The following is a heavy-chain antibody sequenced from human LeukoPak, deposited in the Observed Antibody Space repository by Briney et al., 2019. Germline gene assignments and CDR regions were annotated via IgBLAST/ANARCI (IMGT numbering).Heavy chain of an antibody. Sequence: GGSLRLSCAASGFTFSSYDMNWVRQAPGKGLEWVSYMTSSGSNIYYADSVRGRFTISRDNAKNSLYLQMNSLSAEDTAVYYCARDLSAASGFYSWGQGTLVTVSS. CDR1: GFTFSSYD. V-gene: IGHV3-48*03. D-gene: IGHD3-22*01. CDR2: MTSSGSNI. J-gene: IGHJ4*02. CDR3: ARDLSAASGFYS.